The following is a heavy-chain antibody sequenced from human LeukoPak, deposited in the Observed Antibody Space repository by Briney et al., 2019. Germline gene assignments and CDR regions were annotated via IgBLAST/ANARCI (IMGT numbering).Heavy chain of an antibody. D-gene: IGHD3-22*01. CDR2: IYYSGST. CDR1: GGSISSSSYY. CDR3: ARGGGLAYDSSGYYDY. J-gene: IGHJ4*02. V-gene: IGHV4-39*07. Sequence: SETLSLTCTVSGGSISSSSYYWGWIRQPPGKGLEWIGSIYYSGSTYYNPSLKSRVTISVDTSKNQCSLKLRSVTAADTAVYYWARGGGLAYDSSGYYDYWGQGTLVTVSS.